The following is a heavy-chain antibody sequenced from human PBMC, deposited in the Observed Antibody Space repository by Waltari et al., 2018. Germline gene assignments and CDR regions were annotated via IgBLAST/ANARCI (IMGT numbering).Heavy chain of an antibody. Sequence: EVQLVESGGGLVQPGVSLRLSCAASGFTFSNFWMSWARQGPGEGLEVVANINPDGSGEYYVDSVKGRFTISRDNAKNSLYLQMNSLRVEDTAVYYCQRGDYWGQGTLVTVSS. CDR3: QRGDY. J-gene: IGHJ4*02. CDR1: GFTFSNFW. CDR2: INPDGSGE. V-gene: IGHV3-7*04.